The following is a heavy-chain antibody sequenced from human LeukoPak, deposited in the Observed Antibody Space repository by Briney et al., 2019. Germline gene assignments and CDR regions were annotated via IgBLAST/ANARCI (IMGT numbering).Heavy chain of an antibody. CDR1: GFSLSSFA. V-gene: IGHV3-48*02. D-gene: IGHD3-10*01. CDR2: ISISSNTI. J-gene: IGHJ4*02. Sequence: GGSLRLSCAASGFSLSSFAMNWVRQAPGKGLEWLSYISISSNTIYYADSVKGRFTISRDNAKDSLYLQMNSLRDEDTAVYYCARERYFGSGRPAGSDYWVQGTLVTVSS. CDR3: ARERYFGSGRPAGSDY.